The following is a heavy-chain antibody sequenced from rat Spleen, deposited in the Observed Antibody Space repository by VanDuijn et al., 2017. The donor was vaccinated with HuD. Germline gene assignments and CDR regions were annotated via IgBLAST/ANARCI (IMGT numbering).Heavy chain of an antibody. CDR3: ARVGTRVSRFAY. V-gene: IGHV5-19*01. D-gene: IGHD1-4*01. CDR2: ITNTGGVT. J-gene: IGHJ3*01. CDR1: GFTFSNYG. Sequence: EVQLVESGGGLVQPGRSLKLSCAVSGFTFSNYGLHWIRQAPKKGLEWVASITNTGGVTYYRDSVKGRFTISRDNTKSTLYLQMDSLRSEDTATYYCARVGTRVSRFAYWGQGTLVTVSS.